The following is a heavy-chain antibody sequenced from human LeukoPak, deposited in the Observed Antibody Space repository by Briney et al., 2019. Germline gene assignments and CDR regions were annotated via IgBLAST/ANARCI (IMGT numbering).Heavy chain of an antibody. CDR2: IYHSGST. V-gene: IGHV4-38-2*02. J-gene: IGHJ4*02. Sequence: PSETLSLTCTVSGYSISSGYYWGWIRQPPGKGLEWIGSIYHSGSTYYNPSLKSRVTISVDTSKNQFSLKLSSVTAADTAVYYCAREGDTIFGVVPYLYYFDYWGQGTLVTVSS. CDR3: AREGDTIFGVVPYLYYFDY. D-gene: IGHD3-3*01. CDR1: GYSISSGYY.